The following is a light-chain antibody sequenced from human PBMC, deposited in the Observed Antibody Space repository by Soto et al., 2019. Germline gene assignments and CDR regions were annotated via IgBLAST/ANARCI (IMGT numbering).Light chain of an antibody. CDR1: QDISNY. CDR3: QQYDNLLLT. CDR2: DAS. V-gene: IGKV1-33*01. Sequence: DIPMTQSPSSLSASVGDRVTITCQASQDISNYLNWYQQKPGQAPKLLIYDASNLETGVPSRFSGSGSGTDFIFTISSLQPEDIATYYCQQYDNLLLTFGGGTKVEIK. J-gene: IGKJ4*01.